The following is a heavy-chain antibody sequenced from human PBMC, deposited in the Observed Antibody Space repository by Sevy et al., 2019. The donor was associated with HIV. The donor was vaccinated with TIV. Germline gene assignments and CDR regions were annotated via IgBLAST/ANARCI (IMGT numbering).Heavy chain of an antibody. Sequence: GGSLRLSSSASGFTFSSYAMLWVRQAPGKGLEYVSAISSNGGSTYYADSVKGRFTISRDNSKNTLYLQMSSLRAEDTAVYYCVKDRRYYYDSSGYYLGDAFDIWGQGTMVTVSS. D-gene: IGHD3-22*01. CDR2: ISSNGGST. CDR1: GFTFSSYA. CDR3: VKDRRYYYDSSGYYLGDAFDI. J-gene: IGHJ3*02. V-gene: IGHV3-64D*06.